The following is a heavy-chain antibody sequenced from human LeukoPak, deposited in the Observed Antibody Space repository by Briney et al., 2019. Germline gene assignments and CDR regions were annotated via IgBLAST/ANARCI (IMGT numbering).Heavy chain of an antibody. Sequence: GGSLRLSCAASGFTFSSYAMSWGRQAPGRGLEWVSAISGGGGSTYYADSVKGRFTISRDNSKNTLYLKMNSLRAEDTAVYYCAKGGDGYKTFDYWGQGTLVTVSS. D-gene: IGHD5-24*01. CDR1: GFTFSSYA. J-gene: IGHJ4*02. CDR2: ISGGGGST. CDR3: AKGGDGYKTFDY. V-gene: IGHV3-23*01.